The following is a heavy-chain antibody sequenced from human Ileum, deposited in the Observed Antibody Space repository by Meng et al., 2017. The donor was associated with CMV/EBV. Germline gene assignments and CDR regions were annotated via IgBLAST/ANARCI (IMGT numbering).Heavy chain of an antibody. V-gene: IGHV4-4*07. J-gene: IGHJ4*02. CDR3: ARDVRLVGHFDY. D-gene: IGHD2-15*01. CDR2: IYTSGST. CDR1: CRSIISYY. Sequence: QGRRQDPGPVLVTPSGTLSLTCPVSCRSIISYYWSWIRPPAGKGLEWIGRIYTSGSTNYNPSLKSRVTMSVDKSKNQVSLKLTSVPAADTAVYYCARDVRLVGHFDYWGQGTLVTVSS.